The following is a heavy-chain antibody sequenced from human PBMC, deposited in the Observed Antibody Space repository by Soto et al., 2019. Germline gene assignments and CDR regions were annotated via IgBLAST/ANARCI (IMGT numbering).Heavy chain of an antibody. J-gene: IGHJ4*02. CDR1: GFTFSSYG. CDR2: ISYDGSNK. V-gene: IGHV3-30*18. D-gene: IGHD3-22*01. CDR3: AKESTYYYDSSGYYYFDY. Sequence: ESGGGVVQPGRSLRLSCAASGFTFSSYGMHWVRQAPGKGLEWVAVISYDGSNKYYADSVKGRFTISRDNSKNTLYLQMNSLRAEDTAVYYCAKESTYYYDSSGYYYFDYWGQGTLVTVSS.